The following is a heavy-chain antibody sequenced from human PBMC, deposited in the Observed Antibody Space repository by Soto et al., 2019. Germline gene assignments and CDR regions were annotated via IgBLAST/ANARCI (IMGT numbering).Heavy chain of an antibody. Sequence: SVKVSCKASGFDFGSFGIQFLRQTRGRGLEWIGWIVVASGRTNYARQFQGRVAFSRDMSSTTAYMDLYDLKSDDTAVYFCSADHTHTAIGWPVWGQGNTVTVSS. CDR1: GFDFGSFG. CDR2: IVVASGRT. CDR3: SADHTHTAIGWPV. V-gene: IGHV1-58*02. J-gene: IGHJ6*02.